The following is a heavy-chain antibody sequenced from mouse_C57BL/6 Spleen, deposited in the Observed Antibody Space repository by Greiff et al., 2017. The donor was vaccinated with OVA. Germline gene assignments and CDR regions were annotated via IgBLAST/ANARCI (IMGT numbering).Heavy chain of an antibody. CDR1: GYTFTSYW. CDR2: IHPNSGST. Sequence: VQLPQPGAELVKPGASVKLSCKASGYTFTSYWMHWVKQRPGQGLEWIGMIHPNSGSTNYNEKFKSKATLTVDKSSSTAYMQLSSLTSEDSAVYYCARPPSQGYAMDYWGQGTSVTVSS. CDR3: ARPPSQGYAMDY. D-gene: IGHD3-2*02. V-gene: IGHV1-64*01. J-gene: IGHJ4*01.